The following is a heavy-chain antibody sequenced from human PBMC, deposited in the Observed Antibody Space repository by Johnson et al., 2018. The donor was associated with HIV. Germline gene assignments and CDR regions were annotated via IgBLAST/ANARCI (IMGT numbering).Heavy chain of an antibody. V-gene: IGHV3-20*04. CDR1: GFTFDYYV. J-gene: IGHJ3*02. CDR2: INWSGGRT. Sequence: VLLVESGGGVVRPGGSLRLSCAASGFTFDYYVMSWVRQAPGKGLEWVSGINWSGGRTGYEDSVQGRFTISRDNAKNSLYLQMNSLRAEDTALYYCARAVLVGATNADAFDIWGQGTMVTVSS. D-gene: IGHD1-26*01. CDR3: ARAVLVGATNADAFDI.